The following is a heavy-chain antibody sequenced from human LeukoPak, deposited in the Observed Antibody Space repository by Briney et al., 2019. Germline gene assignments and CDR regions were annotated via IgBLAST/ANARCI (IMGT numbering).Heavy chain of an antibody. V-gene: IGHV4-59*01. CDR2: IYYSGST. Sequence: SETLSLTCTDSGGSISSYYWSWIRQPPGKGLEWIGYIYYSGSTNYNPSLKSRVTISVDTSKNQFSLKLSSVTAADTAVYYCARQQLSQLYYFDYWGQGTLVTVSS. CDR1: GGSISSYY. J-gene: IGHJ4*02. CDR3: ARQQLSQLYYFDY. D-gene: IGHD6-13*01.